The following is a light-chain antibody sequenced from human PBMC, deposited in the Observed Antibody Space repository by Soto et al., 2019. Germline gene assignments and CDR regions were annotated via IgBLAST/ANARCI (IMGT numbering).Light chain of an antibody. V-gene: IGKV3-20*01. J-gene: IGKJ5*01. CDR3: QQYGSSPT. Sequence: EIVLTQSPGTLSFSPWERSTLSCRASQSGRDMYLAWYQQKPGQPPRLLIYGASSRATGIPDRFSGSGSGTDFTLTISRLEPEDFAVYYCQQYGSSPTFGQGTRLEI. CDR2: GAS. CDR1: QSGRDMY.